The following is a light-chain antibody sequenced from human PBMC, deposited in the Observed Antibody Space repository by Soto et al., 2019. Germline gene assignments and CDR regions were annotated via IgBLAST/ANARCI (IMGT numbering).Light chain of an antibody. Sequence: DIVMTQSPDSLAVSLGERATINCKSRQSVLHSSNKKNYLAWYQQKPGQPPKLLIYWASTRESGVPDRFSVRGPSPYFTLTISCLQAEDVAVHYCQQYYTTPPYTFGQGTKLEIK. J-gene: IGKJ2*01. V-gene: IGKV4-1*01. CDR2: WAS. CDR1: QSVLHSSNKKNY. CDR3: QQYYTTPPYT.